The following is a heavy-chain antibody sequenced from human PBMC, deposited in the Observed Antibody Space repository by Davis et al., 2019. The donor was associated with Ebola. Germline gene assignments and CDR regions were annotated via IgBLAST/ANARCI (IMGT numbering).Heavy chain of an antibody. CDR3: VTCGFCISTSGVDY. J-gene: IGHJ4*02. CDR1: GFTFSNYA. CDR2: ISAVGYNT. Sequence: PGGSLRLSCAASGFTFSNYAMSWVRQAPGKGPEWVSGISAVGYNTYHADSVRGRFTISRDNSKNTLYLQMNSLSGDDTAVYYCVTCGFCISTSGVDYWGQGTLVSVSS. V-gene: IGHV3-23*01. D-gene: IGHD6-19*01.